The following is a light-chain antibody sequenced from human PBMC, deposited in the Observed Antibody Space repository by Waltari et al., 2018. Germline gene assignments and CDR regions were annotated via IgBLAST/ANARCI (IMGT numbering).Light chain of an antibody. V-gene: IGKV4-1*01. Sequence: DIVMTPSPASLAASPGERGITNCNSTQSVLYSSSNKNYLTWYQQKPGQPPKLLIYWASTRESGVPDRFSGSGSGTDFTLTISSLQAEDVAVYYCQQYYSIPFTFGPGTKVDVK. CDR2: WAS. CDR3: QQYYSIPFT. J-gene: IGKJ3*01. CDR1: QSVLYSSSNKNY.